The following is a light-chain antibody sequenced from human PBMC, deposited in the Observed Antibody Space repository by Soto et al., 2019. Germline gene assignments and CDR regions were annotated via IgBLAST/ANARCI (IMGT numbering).Light chain of an antibody. CDR1: QSVSSG. CDR3: LQHDTYPWT. Sequence: TQSPASLSVSAGESATISCRASQSVSSGLVWYQQKPGKAPRRLIYAASSWQSGIPSRFSGSGSGTEFTLTVSSLQTEDFATYYCLQHDTYPWTFGQGTKV. J-gene: IGKJ1*01. CDR2: AAS. V-gene: IGKV3-15*01.